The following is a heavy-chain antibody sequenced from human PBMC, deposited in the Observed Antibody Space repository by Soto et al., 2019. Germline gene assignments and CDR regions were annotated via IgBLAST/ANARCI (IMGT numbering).Heavy chain of an antibody. J-gene: IGHJ6*02. CDR2: ISWNGVII. Sequence: EVLLVESGGGVVQPGRSLRLSCAASGFTFDDYAMHWVRQAPGKGLEWVSGISWNGVIIGYADSLKGRFTISRDNAKNSLYLQMNSLRVEDTALYYCAKDSFARPTMVLYGMDVWGQGTTVTVSS. V-gene: IGHV3-9*01. CDR3: AKDSFARPTMVLYGMDV. CDR1: GFTFDDYA. D-gene: IGHD3-10*01.